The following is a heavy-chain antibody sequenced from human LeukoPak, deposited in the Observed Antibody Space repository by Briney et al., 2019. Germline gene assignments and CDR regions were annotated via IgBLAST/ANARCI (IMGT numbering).Heavy chain of an antibody. CDR3: ARGVLGPYYFDL. J-gene: IGHJ2*01. CDR2: IHYTGAT. CDR1: GGSFRGYY. V-gene: IGHV4-34*01. D-gene: IGHD7-27*01. Sequence: SETLSLTCAVYGGSFRGYYWSWIRQPPGKGLEWIGEIHYTGATNYKPSLKSRVTISGDPSKNQVSLRVSSVTAADTAVYYCARGVLGPYYFDLWGRGTLVIVSS.